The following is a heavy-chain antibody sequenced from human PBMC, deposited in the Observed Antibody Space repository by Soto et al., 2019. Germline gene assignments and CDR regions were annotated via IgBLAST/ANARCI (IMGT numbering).Heavy chain of an antibody. D-gene: IGHD1-26*01. CDR2: IIPIFGTA. Sequence: ASVKVSCKASGGTFSSYAISWVRQAPGQGLEWMGGIIPIFGTANYAQKFQGRVTITADESTSTAYMELSSLRSEDTAVYYCAMEDTVGASDYWGQGTLVTVSS. CDR3: AMEDTVGASDY. CDR1: GGTFSSYA. J-gene: IGHJ4*02. V-gene: IGHV1-69*13.